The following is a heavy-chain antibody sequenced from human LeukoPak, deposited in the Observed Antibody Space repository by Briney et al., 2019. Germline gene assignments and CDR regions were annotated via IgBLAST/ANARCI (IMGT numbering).Heavy chain of an antibody. V-gene: IGHV3-23*01. CDR3: AKDFRIGYSAHFDY. J-gene: IGHJ4*02. Sequence: GGSLRLSCVGSGFTFRSHAMSWVRQAPEKGLEFVSGIYENGGTTYYADSVKGRFSISRDNSKNTLYLQMDSLRGEGTAVYYCAKDFRIGYSAHFDYWGRGALVTVSS. CDR2: IYENGGTT. D-gene: IGHD2-21*01. CDR1: GFTFRSHA.